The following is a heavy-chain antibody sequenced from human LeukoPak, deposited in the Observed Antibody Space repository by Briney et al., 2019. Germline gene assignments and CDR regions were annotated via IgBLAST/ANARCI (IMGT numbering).Heavy chain of an antibody. V-gene: IGHV3-30-3*01. J-gene: IGHJ4*02. CDR3: AKDHYWSIDY. D-gene: IGHD3-3*01. CDR1: GFTFSSYA. CDR2: ISYDGSNK. Sequence: PGRSLRLSCAASGFTFSSYAMHWVRQAPGKGLEWVAVISYDGSNKYYAGSVKGRFTISRDNSKNTLYLQMNSLRAEDTGVYYCAKDHYWSIDYWGRGTLVTVSS.